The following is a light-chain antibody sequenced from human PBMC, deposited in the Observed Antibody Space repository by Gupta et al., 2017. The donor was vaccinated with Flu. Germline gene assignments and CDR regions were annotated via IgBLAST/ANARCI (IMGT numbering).Light chain of an antibody. V-gene: IGKV3-20*01. CDR3: QQYGTSPQT. CDR1: QRVSNTY. Sequence: GTLSLSPGERVTLSCRASQRVSNTYLAWYQQKPGQAPKLLIAGASNRATGIPDRFSGSGSGTDFTLTISGLQPADSAVYYCQQYGTSPQTFGQGTKVEIK. CDR2: GAS. J-gene: IGKJ1*01.